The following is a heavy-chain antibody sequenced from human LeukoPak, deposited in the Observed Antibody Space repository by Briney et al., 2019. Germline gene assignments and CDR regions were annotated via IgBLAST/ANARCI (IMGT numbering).Heavy chain of an antibody. CDR2: ISWDGGSK. CDR3: ARELRVVRGVSFDY. Sequence: GGSLRLPCAASGFMFEDYSMHWVRQAPGKGLEWVSVISWDGGSKYYADSVKGRFTISRDNAKNSVYLQMNSLRVEDTAVYYCARELRVVRGVSFDYWGQGTLVTVSS. J-gene: IGHJ4*02. CDR1: GFMFEDYS. V-gene: IGHV3-43*01. D-gene: IGHD3-10*01.